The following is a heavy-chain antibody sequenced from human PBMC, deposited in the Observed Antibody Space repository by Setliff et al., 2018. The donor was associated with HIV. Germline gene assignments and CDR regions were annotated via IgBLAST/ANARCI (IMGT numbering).Heavy chain of an antibody. D-gene: IGHD3-16*01. CDR2: ISSSGSTI. V-gene: IGHV3-48*03. Sequence: GGSLRLSCAASGFTFSSYEMNWVRQAPGKGLEWVSYISSSGSTIYYADSVKGRFTISRDKAKNSLYLQMNSLRAEDTAVYYCARDSKRRRAHMITFGGGLGGFDPWGQGTLGTVSS. CDR3: ARDSKRRRAHMITFGGGLGGFDP. J-gene: IGHJ5*02. CDR1: GFTFSSYE.